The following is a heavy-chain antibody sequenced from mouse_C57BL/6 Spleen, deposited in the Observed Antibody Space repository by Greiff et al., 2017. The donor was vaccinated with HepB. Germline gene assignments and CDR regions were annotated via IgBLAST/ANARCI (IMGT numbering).Heavy chain of an antibody. V-gene: IGHV1-80*01. D-gene: IGHD1-1*01. CDR2: IYPGDGDT. Sequence: QVQLKESGAELVKPGASVKISCKASGYAFSSYWMNWVKQRPGKGLEWIGQIYPGDGDTNYNGKFKGKATLTADKSSSTAYMQLSSLTSEDSAVYFCARGGGSSPYWYFDVWGTGTTVTVSS. J-gene: IGHJ1*03. CDR1: GYAFSSYW. CDR3: ARGGGSSPYWYFDV.